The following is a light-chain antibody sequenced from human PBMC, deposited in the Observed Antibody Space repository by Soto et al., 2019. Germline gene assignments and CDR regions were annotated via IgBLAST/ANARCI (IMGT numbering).Light chain of an antibody. CDR2: EDT. V-gene: IGLV2-23*01. J-gene: IGLJ1*01. CDR1: SSDVGSYNL. CDR3: CSYATSSTYV. Sequence: QSVLTQPASVSESPGQSIAISCTGTSSDVGSYNLVSWYQQHPGKAPKLMIYEDTKRPSGVSDRFSGSKSGNTASLTISGLQAEDEADYYCCSYATSSTYVFGTGTKVTVL.